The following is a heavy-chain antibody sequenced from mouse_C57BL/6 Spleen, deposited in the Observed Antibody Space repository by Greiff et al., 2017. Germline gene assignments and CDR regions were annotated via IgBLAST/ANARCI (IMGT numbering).Heavy chain of an antibody. V-gene: IGHV1-84*01. CDR2: IYPGGGNT. CDR3: ARAYYGSSYVGYAMDY. J-gene: IGHJ4*01. Sequence: QVQLQQSGPELVKPGASVKISCKASGYTFTDYYINWVKQRPGQGLEWIGWIYPGGGNTNYNEKFKGKATLTVDTSSSTAYMQLSSLTSEDSAVYFCARAYYGSSYVGYAMDYWGQGTSVTVSS. D-gene: IGHD1-1*01. CDR1: GYTFTDYY.